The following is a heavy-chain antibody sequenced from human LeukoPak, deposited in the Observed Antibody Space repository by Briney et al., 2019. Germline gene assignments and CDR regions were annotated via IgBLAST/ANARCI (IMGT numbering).Heavy chain of an antibody. J-gene: IGHJ5*02. D-gene: IGHD1-26*01. Sequence: GGSLRLSCAASGFSFRRYDMHWVRQAPGKGLEWVAATSYDGTSELYADFVKGRFSISRDNSRNTLSLQMDTLRPEDTAIYYCARAKGLAGSYLDNWFDPGAREPGSSSPQ. CDR1: GFSFRRYD. CDR3: ARAKGLAGSYLDNWFDP. V-gene: IGHV3-30*04. CDR2: TSYDGTSE.